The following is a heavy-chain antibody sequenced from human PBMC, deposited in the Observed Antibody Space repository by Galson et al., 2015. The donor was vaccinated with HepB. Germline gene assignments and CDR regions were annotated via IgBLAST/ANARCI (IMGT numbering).Heavy chain of an antibody. J-gene: IGHJ5*01. V-gene: IGHV3-23*01. CDR2: ISGSIGNT. Sequence: SLRLSCAASGFTFSTYAMSWVRQAPGKGLEWVSAISGSIGNTYYADSVKGRFTISRDKSKNTLYLQMDSLRAEDTAVYYCAKSPRGGVPHLTWFDSWGQGTLVTVSS. D-gene: IGHD3-10*01. CDR1: GFTFSTYA. CDR3: AKSPRGGVPHLTWFDS.